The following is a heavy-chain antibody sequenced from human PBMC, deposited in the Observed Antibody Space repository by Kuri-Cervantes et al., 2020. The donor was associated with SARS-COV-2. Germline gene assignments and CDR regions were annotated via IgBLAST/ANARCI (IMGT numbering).Heavy chain of an antibody. Sequence: GESLKISCAASGFTFSSYAMHWVRQAPGKGLEYVSAISSNGGSTYYADSVKGRFTISRDNSKNTLYLQMNSLRPDDTAVYSCARAGFWVGYVDCWGQGALVTVSS. J-gene: IGHJ4*02. V-gene: IGHV3-64*02. CDR1: GFTFSSYA. CDR3: ARAGFWVGYVDC. CDR2: ISSNGGST. D-gene: IGHD3-3*01.